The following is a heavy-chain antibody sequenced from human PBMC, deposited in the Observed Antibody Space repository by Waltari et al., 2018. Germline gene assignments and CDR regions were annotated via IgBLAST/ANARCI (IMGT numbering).Heavy chain of an antibody. CDR1: GYTFTGYY. CDR3: ARGRTPITMVRGVMTLGY. V-gene: IGHV1-2*02. CDR2: INPKSGGT. D-gene: IGHD3-10*01. J-gene: IGHJ4*02. Sequence: QVQLVQSGAEVKKPGASVKVSCKASGYTFTGYYMHWVRQAPGQGLEWMGWINPKSGGTNYAQKFQGRVTMTRDTSISTAYMELSRLRSDDTAVYYCARGRTPITMVRGVMTLGYWGQGTLVTVSS.